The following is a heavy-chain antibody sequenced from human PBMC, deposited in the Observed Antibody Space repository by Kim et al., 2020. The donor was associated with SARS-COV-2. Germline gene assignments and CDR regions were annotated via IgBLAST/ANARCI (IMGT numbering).Heavy chain of an antibody. CDR3: ARDGGGRGYSYGYPYYFDY. V-gene: IGHV1-2*04. Sequence: ASVKVSCKASGYTFTGYYMHWVRQAPGQGLEWMGWINPNSGGTNYAQKFQGWVTMTRDTSISTAYMELSRLRSDDTAVYYCARDGGGRGYSYGYPYYFDYWGQGTLVTVSS. D-gene: IGHD5-18*01. CDR1: GYTFTGYY. J-gene: IGHJ4*02. CDR2: INPNSGGT.